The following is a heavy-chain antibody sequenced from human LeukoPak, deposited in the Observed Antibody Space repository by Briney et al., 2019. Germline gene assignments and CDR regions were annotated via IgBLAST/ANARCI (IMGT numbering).Heavy chain of an antibody. CDR1: GYYISSGYY. CDR3: ARDNSDFDY. V-gene: IGHV4-38-2*02. CDR2: IYHSGST. D-gene: IGHD4-23*01. J-gene: IGHJ4*02. Sequence: PSETLSLTCAVSGYYISSGYYWGWIRQPPGKGLEWIGSIYHSGSTYYNPSLKSRVTISVDTSKNQFSLKLSSVTAADTAVYYRARDNSDFDYWGQGTLVTVSS.